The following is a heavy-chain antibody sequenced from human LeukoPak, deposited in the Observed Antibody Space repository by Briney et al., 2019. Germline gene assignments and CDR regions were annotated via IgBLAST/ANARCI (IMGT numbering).Heavy chain of an antibody. Sequence: SETLSLTCTVSGGSISSSSYYWGWIRQPPGKGLEWIGSIYYSGSTYYNPSLKSRVTISVDTSKNQFSLKLSSVTAADTVVYYCARHVGYYYYMDVWGKGTTVTVSS. CDR3: ARHVGYYYYMDV. CDR1: GGSISSSSYY. V-gene: IGHV4-39*01. J-gene: IGHJ6*03. CDR2: IYYSGST.